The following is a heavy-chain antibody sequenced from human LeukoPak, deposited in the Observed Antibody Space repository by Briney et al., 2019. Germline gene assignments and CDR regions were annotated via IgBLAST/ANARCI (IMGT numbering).Heavy chain of an antibody. V-gene: IGHV4-59*01. CDR1: GGSNSSYY. CDR3: ARVGIYDSSGYYYLALGY. J-gene: IGHJ4*02. Sequence: SETLSLTCTVSGGSNSSYYWSWIRQPPGKGLEWIGYIYYSGSTNYNPSLKSRVTISVDTSKNQFSLKLSSVTAADTAVYYCARVGIYDSSGYYYLALGYWGQGTLVTVSS. D-gene: IGHD3-22*01. CDR2: IYYSGST.